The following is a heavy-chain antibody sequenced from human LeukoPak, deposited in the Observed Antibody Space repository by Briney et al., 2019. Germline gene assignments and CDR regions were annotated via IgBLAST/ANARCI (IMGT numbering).Heavy chain of an antibody. CDR2: IYYSGST. Sequence: SATLSLTCTVSGGSISSYYWSWIRQPPGKGLEWIGYIYYSGSTNYNPSLKSRVTISVDTSKNQFPLKLSSVTAADTAVYYCARGRYDILTGYPYYYYYGMDVWGQGTTVTVSS. D-gene: IGHD3-9*01. J-gene: IGHJ6*02. CDR1: GGSISSYY. CDR3: ARGRYDILTGYPYYYYYGMDV. V-gene: IGHV4-59*01.